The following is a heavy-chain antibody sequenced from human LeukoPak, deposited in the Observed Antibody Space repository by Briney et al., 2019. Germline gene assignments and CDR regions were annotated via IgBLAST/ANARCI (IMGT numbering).Heavy chain of an antibody. CDR1: GFTFSTFN. J-gene: IGHJ4*02. D-gene: IGHD3-10*01. V-gene: IGHV3-30*18. Sequence: GGSLRLSCAASGFTFSTFNMHWVRQAPGKGLEWVAVYSSDGRSTFYAENVQGRFTLSRDNSKNTLSLQMNSLRAEDTAVYYCAKSYYYHSGSFDYWGQGTLVTVSS. CDR2: YSSDGRST. CDR3: AKSYYYHSGSFDY.